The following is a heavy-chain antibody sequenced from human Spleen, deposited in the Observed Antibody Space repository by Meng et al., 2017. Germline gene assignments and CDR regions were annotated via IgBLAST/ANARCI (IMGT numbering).Heavy chain of an antibody. V-gene: IGHV4-31*03. Sequence: ESGTRLVKPSQTLSLTCTVSGGSISSGGYYWSWIRQHPGKGLEWIGYIYYSGSTYYNPSLKSRVTISVDTSKNQFSLKLSSVTAADTAVYYCARGVCSSSCYFHNWFDPWGQGTLVTVSS. CDR1: GGSISSGGYY. CDR3: ARGVCSSSCYFHNWFDP. CDR2: IYYSGST. D-gene: IGHD6-13*01. J-gene: IGHJ5*02.